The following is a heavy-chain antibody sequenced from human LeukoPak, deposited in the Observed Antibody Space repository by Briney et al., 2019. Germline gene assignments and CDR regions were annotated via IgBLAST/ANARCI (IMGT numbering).Heavy chain of an antibody. J-gene: IGHJ4*02. D-gene: IGHD3-9*01. Sequence: GGSLRLSCAASGFTFSSHAMSWVRQAPGKGLEWVSAISGSGGSTYYADSVKGRFTISRDNSKNTLYLQMNSLRAEDTAVYYCAKLLIPIHYFDYWGQGTLVTVSS. V-gene: IGHV3-23*01. CDR1: GFTFSSHA. CDR3: AKLLIPIHYFDY. CDR2: ISGSGGST.